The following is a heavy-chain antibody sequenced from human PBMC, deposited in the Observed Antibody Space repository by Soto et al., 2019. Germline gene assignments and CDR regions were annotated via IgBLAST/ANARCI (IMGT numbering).Heavy chain of an antibody. CDR2: IYHTGST. D-gene: IGHD1-1*01. J-gene: IGHJ4*02. Sequence: SETLSLTCSVSGGSISTVGHYWTWIRQPPGKGLEWIGSIYHTGSTYYSKSLRSRLTMSVDTSKSQFSLRLSSVTAADTAVYYCSRATGTLRSRNCDYWGQGSLVTGSS. CDR1: GGSISTVGHY. CDR3: SRATGTLRSRNCDY. V-gene: IGHV4-31*03.